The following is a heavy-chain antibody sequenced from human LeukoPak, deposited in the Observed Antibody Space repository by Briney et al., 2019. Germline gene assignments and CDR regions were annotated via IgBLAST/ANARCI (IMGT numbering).Heavy chain of an antibody. CDR2: INHSGST. D-gene: IGHD2-2*01. V-gene: IGHV4-34*01. CDR3: ARASVGCSSTSCYSTQFDY. J-gene: IGHJ4*02. CDR1: GGSFSGYY. Sequence: SETLYLTCAVYGGSFSGYYWSWIRQPPGKGLEWIGEINHSGSTNYNPSLKSRVTISVDTSKNQFSLKLSSVTAADTAVYYCARASVGCSSTSCYSTQFDYWGQGTLVTVSS.